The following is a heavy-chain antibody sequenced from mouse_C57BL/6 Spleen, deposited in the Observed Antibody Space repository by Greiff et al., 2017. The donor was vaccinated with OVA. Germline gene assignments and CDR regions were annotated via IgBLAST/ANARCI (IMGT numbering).Heavy chain of an antibody. Sequence: EVKLMESGGGLVQPGGSLKLSCAASGFTFSDYYMYWVRQTPEKRLEWVAYISNGGGSTYYPDTVKGRFTISRDNAKNTLYLQMSRLKSEDTAMYYCARHGLGRAGYFDYWGQGTTLTVSS. CDR3: ARHGLGRAGYFDY. V-gene: IGHV5-12*01. CDR2: ISNGGGST. D-gene: IGHD4-1*01. J-gene: IGHJ2*01. CDR1: GFTFSDYY.